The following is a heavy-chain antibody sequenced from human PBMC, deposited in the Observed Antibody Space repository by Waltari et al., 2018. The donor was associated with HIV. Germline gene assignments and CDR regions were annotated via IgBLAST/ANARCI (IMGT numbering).Heavy chain of an antibody. V-gene: IGHV4-38-2*01. J-gene: IGHJ4*02. D-gene: IGHD6-13*01. Sequence: QVQLQESGPGLVKPSDTLSLTCAVSDFSITSGHYWGWIRRSPGKGLEGIGRGFHSGSTFYKPSFNSRVSISVDTSKNQFSLKLTSVTAADTAVDYCARQPAPDSTWFQIYFDYWGQGTVVTVSS. CDR2: GFHSGST. CDR1: DFSITSGHY. CDR3: ARQPAPDSTWFQIYFDY.